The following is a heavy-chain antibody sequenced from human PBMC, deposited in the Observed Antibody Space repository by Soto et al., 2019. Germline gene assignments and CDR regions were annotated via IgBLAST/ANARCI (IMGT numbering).Heavy chain of an antibody. D-gene: IGHD5-12*01. Sequence: SGGSLRLSCAASGFTFNTYGMNWVRQAPGKGLEWVSSISSTSAYIYYADSVKGRFTISRDNAKNSLYLQMNSLRAEDTAIYYCASRAEGEWLRHFDYWGQGTLVTVSS. V-gene: IGHV3-21*01. CDR2: ISSTSAYI. CDR3: ASRAEGEWLRHFDY. J-gene: IGHJ4*02. CDR1: GFTFNTYG.